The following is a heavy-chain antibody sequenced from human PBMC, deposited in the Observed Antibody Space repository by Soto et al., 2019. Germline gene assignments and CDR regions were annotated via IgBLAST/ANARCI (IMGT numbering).Heavy chain of an antibody. Sequence: PGGSLTLTXADSGFTFSSYAMSWVRQPPGKGLEWVSAISGSGGSTYYADSVKGRFTISRDNSKNTLYLQMNSLRAEDTAVYYCAKDQRSEYSSEPEPRDYWGQGTLVTVSS. CDR3: AKDQRSEYSSEPEPRDY. CDR1: GFTFSSYA. D-gene: IGHD6-19*01. V-gene: IGHV3-23*01. CDR2: ISGSGGST. J-gene: IGHJ4*02.